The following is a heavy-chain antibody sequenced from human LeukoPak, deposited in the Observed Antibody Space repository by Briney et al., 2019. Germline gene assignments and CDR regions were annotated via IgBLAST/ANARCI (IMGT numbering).Heavy chain of an antibody. D-gene: IGHD2-21*02. CDR3: AIDPRERDPNPDY. J-gene: IGHJ4*02. Sequence: GGSLRLSCVASVFTFRTFAMTCVRQAPGKGLEWVSSISSSSSYIYYADSVEGRFTISRDNAKNSLYLQMNSRRAEDTALYYCAIDPRERDPNPDYWRQGTLVTVSS. CDR2: ISSSSSYI. CDR1: VFTFRTFA. V-gene: IGHV3-21*01.